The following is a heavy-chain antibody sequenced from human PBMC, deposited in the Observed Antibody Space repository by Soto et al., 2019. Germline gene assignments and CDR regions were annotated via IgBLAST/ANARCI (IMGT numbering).Heavy chain of an antibody. J-gene: IGHJ6*02. D-gene: IGHD2-15*01. CDR3: SIVTAYGMDV. V-gene: IGHV1-69*01. CDR2: IIPVYGTP. Sequence: QVQLEQSGAEVKKPGSSLKVSCKATGGTFNKYAISWVRQAPGQGLEWMAGIIPVYGTPNYAQRFQDRVTIIADESTTTAYMEVNSLTSEDTGIYYCSIVTAYGMDVWGPGTTVIVSS. CDR1: GGTFNKYA.